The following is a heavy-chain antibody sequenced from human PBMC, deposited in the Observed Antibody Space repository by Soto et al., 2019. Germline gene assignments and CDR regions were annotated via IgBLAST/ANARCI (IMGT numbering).Heavy chain of an antibody. CDR3: ARSEDYDSSGYYYNWFDP. CDR2: IYHSGST. J-gene: IGHJ5*02. Sequence: SETLSLTCAVSGGSISSSNWWSWVRQPPGKGLEWIGEIYHSGSTNYNPSLKSRVTISVDKSKNQFSLKLSSVTAADAAVYYCARSEDYDSSGYYYNWFDPWGQGTLVTVSS. V-gene: IGHV4-4*02. CDR1: GGSISSSNW. D-gene: IGHD3-22*01.